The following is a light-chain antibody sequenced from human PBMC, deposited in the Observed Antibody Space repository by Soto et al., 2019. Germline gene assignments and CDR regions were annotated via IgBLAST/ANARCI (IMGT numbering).Light chain of an antibody. CDR3: SSFASSNTLV. CDR1: SSDVGAYNY. V-gene: IGLV2-8*01. Sequence: QSALTQPPSASGSPGQSVTISCTGTSSDVGAYNYVSWYQQHAGKAPKLVIYEVTKRPSGVPDRFSGSKSANTASLTVSGLQAEDEGDYYCSSFASSNTLVFGGGTKLTVL. J-gene: IGLJ3*02. CDR2: EVT.